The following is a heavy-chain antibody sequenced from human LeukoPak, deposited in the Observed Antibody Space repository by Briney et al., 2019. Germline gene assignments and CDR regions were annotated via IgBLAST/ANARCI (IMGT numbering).Heavy chain of an antibody. D-gene: IGHD3-10*01. J-gene: IGHJ6*03. CDR3: ARSGPSFYYYGSGSYYRDYCYYYMDV. V-gene: IGHV3-7*01. CDR1: GFTFSSYW. Sequence: SGGSLRLSCAASGFTFSSYWMSWVRQAPGKGLEWVANIKQDGSEKYYVDSVKGRFTISRDNAKNSLYLQMNSLRAEDTAVYYCARSGPSFYYYGSGSYYRDYCYYYMDVWGKGTTVTVSS. CDR2: IKQDGSEK.